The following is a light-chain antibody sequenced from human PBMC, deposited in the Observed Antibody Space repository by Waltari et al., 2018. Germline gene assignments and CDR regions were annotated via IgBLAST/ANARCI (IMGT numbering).Light chain of an antibody. CDR1: QSISGW. CDR2: DVS. Sequence: DILMTQSPSTLSASVGDRVTITCRASQSISGWLAWYQQQPGKAPKILISDVSSLESGVPSRFSGSGSGTKFTRTISSLQPDDFATYYCQHYSSYLVTFGEGTKVEI. J-gene: IGKJ4*01. V-gene: IGKV1-5*01. CDR3: QHYSSYLVT.